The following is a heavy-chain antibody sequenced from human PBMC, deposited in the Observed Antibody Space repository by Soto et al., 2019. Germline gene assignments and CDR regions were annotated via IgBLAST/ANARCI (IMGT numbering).Heavy chain of an antibody. CDR2: IYYSGST. CDR3: ARTNRPYQPGTYVYDSYGMDV. J-gene: IGHJ6*02. V-gene: IGHV4-30-4*01. D-gene: IGHD2-2*01. CDR1: GGPISSDAYY. Sequence: KPSETLSLTCTVSGGPISSDAYYWTWIRQSPRKGLEWIGYIYYSGSTYYSPSLKSRVTISVDTSNNQFSLQLRSVTAADTAVYFCARTNRPYQPGTYVYDSYGMDVWGQGTTVTVSS.